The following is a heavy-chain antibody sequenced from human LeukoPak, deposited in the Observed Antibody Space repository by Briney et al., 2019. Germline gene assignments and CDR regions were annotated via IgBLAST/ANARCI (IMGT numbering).Heavy chain of an antibody. D-gene: IGHD4-17*01. Sequence: PSQTLSHTCTVSGGSISSGGYYWSWIRQHPGKGLEWIGYIYYSGSTNYNPSLKSRVTISVDTSKNQFSLKRSSVTAADTAVYYCARATTVTSFDYWGQGTLVTVSS. CDR2: IYYSGST. CDR3: ARATTVTSFDY. V-gene: IGHV4-31*03. CDR1: GGSISSGGYY. J-gene: IGHJ4*02.